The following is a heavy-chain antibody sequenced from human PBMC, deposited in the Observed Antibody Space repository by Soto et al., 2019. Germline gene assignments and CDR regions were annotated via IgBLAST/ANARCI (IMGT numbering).Heavy chain of an antibody. CDR2: INPNSGAT. CDR3: ASLITVAGYYFDY. Sequence: GASVKVSFKASGYTFTGYYMHWLRQAPGQGLEWMGWINPNSGATNYAQKFQGRVTVTRDTSISTAYMELNRLRSDDTAVYYCASLITVAGYYFDYWGQGTLVTVSS. J-gene: IGHJ4*02. V-gene: IGHV1-2*02. D-gene: IGHD6-19*01. CDR1: GYTFTGYY.